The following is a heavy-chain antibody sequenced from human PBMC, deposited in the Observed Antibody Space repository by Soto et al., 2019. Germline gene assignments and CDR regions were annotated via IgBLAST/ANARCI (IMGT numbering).Heavy chain of an antibody. Sequence: QTLSLTCAISGDSVSSNSAAWNWVRQKKSRGLEWLGRTYYRSKWHDDYAGSVQGRISINADTSKNQFYLQLNSVTAGDTAKYYFAIFYDFWSGSEYFYYMDVWGKGTTVTVSS. CDR2: TYYRSKWHD. CDR1: GDSVSSNSAA. V-gene: IGHV6-1*01. D-gene: IGHD3-3*01. J-gene: IGHJ6*03. CDR3: AIFYDFWSGSEYFYYMDV.